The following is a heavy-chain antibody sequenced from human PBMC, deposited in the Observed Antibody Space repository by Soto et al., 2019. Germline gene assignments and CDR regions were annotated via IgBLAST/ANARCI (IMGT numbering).Heavy chain of an antibody. CDR3: TIERDRRDIVVVPAATWFDDY. CDR2: IRSKANSYAT. D-gene: IGHD2-2*01. V-gene: IGHV3-73*01. J-gene: IGHJ4*02. Sequence: GGSLRLSCAASGFTFSGSAMHWVRQASGKGLEWVGRIRSKANSYATAYAASVKGRFTISRDDSKNTAYLQMNSLKTEDTAVYYCTIERDRRDIVVVPAATWFDDYWGQGTLVTVSS. CDR1: GFTFSGSA.